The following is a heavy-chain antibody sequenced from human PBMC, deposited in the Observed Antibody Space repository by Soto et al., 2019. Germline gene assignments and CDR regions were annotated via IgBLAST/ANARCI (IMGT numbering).Heavy chain of an antibody. CDR3: ARVRHNGSGSYEAQGLDY. D-gene: IGHD3-10*01. Sequence: PGGSLRLSCAASGFTFSSYGMHWVRQAPGKGLEWVAVIWYDGSNKYYADSVKGRFTISRDNSKNTLYLQMNSLRAEDTAVYYCARVRHNGSGSYEAQGLDYWGQGTLVTVSS. J-gene: IGHJ4*02. CDR1: GFTFSSYG. CDR2: IWYDGSNK. V-gene: IGHV3-33*01.